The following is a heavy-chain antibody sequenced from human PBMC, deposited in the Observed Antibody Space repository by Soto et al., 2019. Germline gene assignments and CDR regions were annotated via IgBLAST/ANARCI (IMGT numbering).Heavy chain of an antibody. V-gene: IGHV3-21*01. CDR3: ARVAY. J-gene: IGHJ4*02. CDR2: ISSGSSDT. CDR1: GFTFSRVS. Sequence: PGGSLRLSCEASGFTFSRVSMNWLRQVPGKGLEWVASISSGSSDTWYADSVKGRFIISRDNAQNSLCLQMNTLRPEDTAMYYCARVAYWGPGTQVTVSS.